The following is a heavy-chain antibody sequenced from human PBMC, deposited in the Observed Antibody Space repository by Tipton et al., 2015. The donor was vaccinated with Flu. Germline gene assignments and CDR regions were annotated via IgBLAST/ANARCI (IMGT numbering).Heavy chain of an antibody. D-gene: IGHD2-21*01. CDR2: INEDGSKK. Sequence: SLRLSCVDSGFTFSNYWISWVRQGPGKGLEWVANINEDGSKKYYVDSVKGRFTISRDNAKNSLYLQMNSLRAEDTAVYYCAAFCGGDCYILNYWGQGTLVTVSS. V-gene: IGHV3-7*03. CDR3: AAFCGGDCYILNY. CDR1: GFTFSNYW. J-gene: IGHJ4*02.